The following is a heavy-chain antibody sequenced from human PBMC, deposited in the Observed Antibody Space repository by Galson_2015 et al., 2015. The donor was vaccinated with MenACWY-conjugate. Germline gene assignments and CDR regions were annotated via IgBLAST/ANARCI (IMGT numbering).Heavy chain of an antibody. Sequence: CAISGDSVSSNSAAWTWIRQSPSRGLEWLGRTYYRSRWHNDYAVSVKSGITINPDTSRNQLSLQLSSVTPEDTAVYYCARGVTRTSGTINWYFDFWGRGTLVTVSS. CDR1: GDSVSSNSAA. V-gene: IGHV6-1*01. D-gene: IGHD6-13*01. CDR2: TYYRSRWHN. CDR3: ARGVTRTSGTINWYFDF. J-gene: IGHJ2*01.